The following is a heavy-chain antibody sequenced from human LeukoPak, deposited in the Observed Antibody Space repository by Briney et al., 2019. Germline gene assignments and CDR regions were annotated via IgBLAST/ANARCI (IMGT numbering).Heavy chain of an antibody. CDR3: AKDLGLRLGELSSYPAY. J-gene: IGHJ4*02. V-gene: IGHV3-23*01. D-gene: IGHD3-16*02. Sequence: GGSLRLSCAASGFTFSSYAMSWVRQAPGKGLEWVSAISGSGGSTYYADSVKGRFTISRDNSKNTLYLQMNGLRAEDTAVYYCAKDLGLRLGELSSYPAYWGQGTLVTVSS. CDR2: ISGSGGST. CDR1: GFTFSSYA.